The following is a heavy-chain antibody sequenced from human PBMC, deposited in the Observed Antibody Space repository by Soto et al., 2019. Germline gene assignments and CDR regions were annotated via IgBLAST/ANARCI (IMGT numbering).Heavy chain of an antibody. V-gene: IGHV1-8*01. Sequence: QAYLEQSGAEVKKPGASVKVSCKASGYSLTDNGITWVRQASGQGLEYVGWISPDSGKTDYAQKFQGRVTMTRDTSINTVYMELSRLRSDDTAVYYCARVYGYYYYYMDVWGKGTTVTVSS. D-gene: IGHD2-8*01. J-gene: IGHJ6*03. CDR1: GYSLTDNG. CDR2: ISPDSGKT. CDR3: ARVYGYYYYYMDV.